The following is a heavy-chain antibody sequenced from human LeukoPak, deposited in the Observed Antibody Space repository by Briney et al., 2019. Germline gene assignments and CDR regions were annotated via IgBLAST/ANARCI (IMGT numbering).Heavy chain of an antibody. Sequence: GGSLRLSCAASGFTFDDYGMSWVRQAPGKGPEWVSGIGSSGATIFYADSVKGRFTISRDNSKNTVYLEMNNLRAEDTAIYYCAKISVGPLSRPTHVSLYYGMDVWGQGTTVTVSS. CDR2: IGSSGATI. CDR3: AKISVGPLSRPTHVSLYYGMDV. V-gene: IGHV3-23*01. CDR1: GFTFDDYG. D-gene: IGHD3-10*01. J-gene: IGHJ6*02.